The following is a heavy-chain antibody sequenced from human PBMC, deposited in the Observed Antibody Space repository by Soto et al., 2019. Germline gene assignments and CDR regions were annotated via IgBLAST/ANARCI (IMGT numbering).Heavy chain of an antibody. CDR3: ARAGFCSGGYCFGDFYQYYGMDV. CDR2: ITSSSNSI. D-gene: IGHD2-15*01. Sequence: HPGGSLRLSCAASGFTFSSYSMHWVRQAPGKGLEWVSYITSSSNSIYYADSVKGRFTISRDNAKNSLYLQMNGLRDEDTAVYYCARAGFCSGGYCFGDFYQYYGMDVWGQGTTVTVSS. J-gene: IGHJ6*02. CDR1: GFTFSSYS. V-gene: IGHV3-48*02.